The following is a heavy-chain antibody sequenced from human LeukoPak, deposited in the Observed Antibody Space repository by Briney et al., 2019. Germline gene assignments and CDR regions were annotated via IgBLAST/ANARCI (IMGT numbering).Heavy chain of an antibody. J-gene: IGHJ3*02. CDR2: IYTSGST. Sequence: SETLSLTCTVSGGSISSGSYYWSWIRQPAGKGLEWIGRIYTSGSTNYNPSLKSRVTISVDTPKNQFSLKLSSVTAADTAVYYCARGGRITMVRGVIGAFGIWGQGTMVTVSS. CDR3: ARGGRITMVRGVIGAFGI. V-gene: IGHV4-61*02. CDR1: GGSISSGSYY. D-gene: IGHD3-10*01.